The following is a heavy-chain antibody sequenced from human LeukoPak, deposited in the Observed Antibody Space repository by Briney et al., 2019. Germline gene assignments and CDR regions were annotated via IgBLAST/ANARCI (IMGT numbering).Heavy chain of an antibody. V-gene: IGHV4-30-4*01. CDR3: ARKPSGDPDAFDI. CDR1: GGSISSGDYY. CDR2: IYYSGST. J-gene: IGHJ3*02. Sequence: SETLSLTCTVSGGSISSGDYYWSWIRQPPGKGLEWIGYIYYSGSTYYNPSLKSRVTISVDTSKNQFSLKLSSVTAADTAVYYCARKPSGDPDAFDIWGQGTMVTVSS. D-gene: IGHD7-27*01.